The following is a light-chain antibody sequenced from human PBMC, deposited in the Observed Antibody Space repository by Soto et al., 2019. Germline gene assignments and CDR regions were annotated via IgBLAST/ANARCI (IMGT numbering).Light chain of an antibody. J-gene: IGKJ1*01. V-gene: IGKV1-5*03. CDR2: KAY. Sequence: DIRMTQSPSTLSASVGDRVTITCRASQDISNWLAWYQQKPGKAPELLIYKAYSLESGVPSRFSGGGSGTEFTLTISTLQPDDFATYYCQQYYSYSWTFGQGTKVDIK. CDR1: QDISNW. CDR3: QQYYSYSWT.